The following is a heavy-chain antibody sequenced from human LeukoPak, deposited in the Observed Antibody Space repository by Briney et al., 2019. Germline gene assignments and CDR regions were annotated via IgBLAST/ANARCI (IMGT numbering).Heavy chain of an antibody. Sequence: SVKVSCKASGGTFISYAISWVRQAPGQGLEWMGGIIPIFGTANYAQKFQGRVTITADESTSTAYMELSSLRSEDTAVYYCARGVGLLWFGELLDYWGQGTLVTVSS. CDR1: GGTFISYA. CDR3: ARGVGLLWFGELLDY. J-gene: IGHJ4*02. V-gene: IGHV1-69*13. D-gene: IGHD3-10*01. CDR2: IIPIFGTA.